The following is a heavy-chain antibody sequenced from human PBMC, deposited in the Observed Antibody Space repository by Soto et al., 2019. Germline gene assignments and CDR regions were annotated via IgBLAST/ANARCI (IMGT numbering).Heavy chain of an antibody. J-gene: IGHJ5*02. CDR1: GYTFTGYY. CDR2: INPNSGGT. Sequence: ASVKVSCKASGYTFTGYYMHWLRQAPGQGLEWMGWINPNSGGTNYAQKFQGRVTMTRDTSISTAYMELSRLRSDDTAVYYCARGRSIAARGNWFDPWGQGTLVTVSS. CDR3: ARGRSIAARGNWFDP. V-gene: IGHV1-2*02. D-gene: IGHD6-6*01.